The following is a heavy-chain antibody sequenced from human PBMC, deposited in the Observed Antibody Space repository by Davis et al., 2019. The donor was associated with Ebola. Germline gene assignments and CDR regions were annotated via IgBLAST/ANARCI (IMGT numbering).Heavy chain of an antibody. CDR3: ARSITMVRGVTWSDY. J-gene: IGHJ4*02. Sequence: ASVKVSCKASGYTFASYGVSWVRQAPGQGLEWMGWISAYNGNTNYAQKLQGRVTMTTDTSTSTAYMELRSLRSDDTAVYYCARSITMVRGVTWSDYWGQGTLVTVSS. CDR2: ISAYNGNT. CDR1: GYTFASYG. V-gene: IGHV1-18*01. D-gene: IGHD3-10*01.